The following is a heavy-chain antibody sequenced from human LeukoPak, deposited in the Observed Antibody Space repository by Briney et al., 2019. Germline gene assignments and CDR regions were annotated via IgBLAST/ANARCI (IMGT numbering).Heavy chain of an antibody. V-gene: IGHV1-18*01. CDR3: ARDRIVWKRGEFDY. Sequence: GASVKVSCKASGYTFTSYGISWVRQAPGQGLEWMGWISAYNGNTNYAQKLQGRVTMTTDTSTSTAYMELRSLRSDDTAVYYCARDRIVWKRGEFDYWGQGTLVTVSS. D-gene: IGHD6-25*01. CDR1: GYTFTSYG. CDR2: ISAYNGNT. J-gene: IGHJ4*02.